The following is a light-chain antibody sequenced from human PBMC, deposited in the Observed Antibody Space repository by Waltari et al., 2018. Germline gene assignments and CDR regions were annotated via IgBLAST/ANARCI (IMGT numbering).Light chain of an antibody. J-gene: IGKJ1*01. Sequence: DIQMTQSPSSLSASVGDRVTIPCRESQSISSYLNWYQQKPGKAPNLLIYAASSLQSGVPSRFSGSGSGTDFTLTISSLQPEDFATYYCQQSDNTPRTFGQGTKVEIK. CDR1: QSISSY. CDR2: AAS. V-gene: IGKV1-39*01. CDR3: QQSDNTPRT.